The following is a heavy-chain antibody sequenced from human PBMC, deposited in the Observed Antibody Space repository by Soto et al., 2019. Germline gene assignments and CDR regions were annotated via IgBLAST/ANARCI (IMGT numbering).Heavy chain of an antibody. V-gene: IGHV3-74*01. J-gene: IGHJ6*02. CDR1: GFTFSTYW. CDR3: TRLSGDHVVFFAYGMYV. Sequence: DVQLVESGGTLVQPGGSLRLSCAASGFTFSTYWMNWVRQVPGKGLVWLAGMKSDGTITNYADSVKGRFTISRDNVKNTLSLQMNGLRGEDTAVYYCTRLSGDHVVFFAYGMYVCGRWTTVTVSS. D-gene: IGHD2-21*01. CDR2: MKSDGTIT.